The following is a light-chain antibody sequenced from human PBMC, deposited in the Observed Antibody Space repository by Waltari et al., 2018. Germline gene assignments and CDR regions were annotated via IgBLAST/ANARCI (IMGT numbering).Light chain of an antibody. J-gene: IGKJ4*01. CDR1: QGIRNY. CDR3: QQVNGYPLT. CDR2: AAS. V-gene: IGKV1-9*01. Sequence: DIQLTQSPSFLSASAGDRVTITCRASQGIRNYLVWYQQKPGEAPKLLIHAASSLQSGVPSRFSGSGSGTEFTLTISSLQPEDSATYYCQQVNGYPLTFGGGTKVEIK.